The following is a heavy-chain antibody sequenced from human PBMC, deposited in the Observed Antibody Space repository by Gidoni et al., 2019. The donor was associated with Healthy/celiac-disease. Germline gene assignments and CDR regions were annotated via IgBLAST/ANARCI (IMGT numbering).Heavy chain of an antibody. Sequence: EVQLVASGGGLVKPGGSLILSSEASGFTVSNACMSWVRQAPGKGLEWVGRIKSKTDGGTTDYAAPVKGRFTISRDDSKNTLYLQMNSLKTEDTAVYYCTTDKVRYGSGPEDYYGMDVWGQGTTVTVSS. CDR1: GFTVSNAC. V-gene: IGHV3-15*01. CDR2: IKSKTDGGTT. D-gene: IGHD3-10*01. J-gene: IGHJ6*02. CDR3: TTDKVRYGSGPEDYYGMDV.